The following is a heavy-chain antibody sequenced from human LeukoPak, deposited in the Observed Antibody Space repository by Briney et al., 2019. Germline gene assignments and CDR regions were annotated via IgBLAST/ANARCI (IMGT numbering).Heavy chain of an antibody. Sequence: SETLSLTCTVSGYSISSGYYWGWIRQPPGRGLEWIGSIYHSGSTYYNSSLKSRVTISVDTSKNQFSLKLSSVTAADTAVYYCARMKVVAATLGYWGQGTLVTVSS. V-gene: IGHV4-38-2*02. J-gene: IGHJ4*02. CDR1: GYSISSGYY. D-gene: IGHD2-15*01. CDR2: IYHSGST. CDR3: ARMKVVAATLGY.